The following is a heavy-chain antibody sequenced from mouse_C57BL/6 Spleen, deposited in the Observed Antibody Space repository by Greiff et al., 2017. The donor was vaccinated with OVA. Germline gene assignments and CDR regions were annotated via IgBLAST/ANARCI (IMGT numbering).Heavy chain of an antibody. CDR2: INPSTGGT. V-gene: IGHV1-42*01. D-gene: IGHD1-1*01. CDR3: ARKDYGEAY. CDR1: GYSFTGYY. J-gene: IGHJ3*01. Sequence: EVKLQESGPELVKPGASVKISCKASGYSFTGYYMNWVKQSPEKSLEWIGEINPSTGGTTYNQKFKAKATLTVDKSSSTAYMQLKSLTSEDSAVYYCARKDYGEAYWGQGTLVTVSA.